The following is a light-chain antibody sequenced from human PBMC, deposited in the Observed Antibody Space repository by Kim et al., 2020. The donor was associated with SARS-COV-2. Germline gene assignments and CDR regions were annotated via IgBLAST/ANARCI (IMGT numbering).Light chain of an antibody. CDR1: SNNVGYQG. V-gene: IGLV10-54*04. CDR3: SAWDSSLSAVV. CDR2: RNN. Sequence: RQTATLTCTGNSNNVGYQGAAWLQQHQGHPPKLLSYRNNNRPSGISERFSASRSGNTASLTITGLQPEDEADYYCSAWDSSLSAVVFGGGTQLTVL. J-gene: IGLJ2*01.